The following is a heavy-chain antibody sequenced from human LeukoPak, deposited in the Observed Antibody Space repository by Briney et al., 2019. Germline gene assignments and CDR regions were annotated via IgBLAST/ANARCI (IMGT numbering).Heavy chain of an antibody. Sequence: GGSLRLSCAASGFTFSNAWMSWVRQAPGKGLEWVGRIKRKNDGGSTEYSAPVKGRFTISRDDSENTLYLQMNSLKNEDTAVYYCTTGSVRSDYRGQGTLVSVSS. CDR1: GFTFSNAW. CDR3: TTGSVRSDY. CDR2: IKRKNDGGST. D-gene: IGHD5-24*01. V-gene: IGHV3-15*01. J-gene: IGHJ4*02.